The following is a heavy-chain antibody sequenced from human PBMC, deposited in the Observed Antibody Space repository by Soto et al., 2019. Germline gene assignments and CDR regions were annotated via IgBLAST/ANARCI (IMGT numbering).Heavy chain of an antibody. V-gene: IGHV3-30*18. CDR3: VKGDMDTDVANSPDAFDF. D-gene: IGHD5-18*01. CDR1: GFIFSDFG. J-gene: IGHJ3*01. Sequence: HPGGSLRFSCEASGFIFSDFGMHWVRQAPGRGLEWVAVISYDGNNKYYAQSVKGRFTISRDNSKNTLFLNMDSLRPEDTAVYHCVKGDMDTDVANSPDAFDFWGPGTMVTVSS. CDR2: ISYDGNNK.